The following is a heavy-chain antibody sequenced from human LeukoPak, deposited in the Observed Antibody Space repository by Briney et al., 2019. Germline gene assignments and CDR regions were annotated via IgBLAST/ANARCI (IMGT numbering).Heavy chain of an antibody. CDR3: VAREA. J-gene: IGHJ5*02. Sequence: GGSLRLSCAASGFTVSDAWMHWVRQAPGGGLEWVGRIKSKPDGGTTDYAAPVKGRFTISRDESESALYLQMSSLTTDDTAVYYRVAREAWGEGTRVTVSS. CDR2: IKSKPDGGTT. CDR1: GFTVSDAW. V-gene: IGHV3-15*01.